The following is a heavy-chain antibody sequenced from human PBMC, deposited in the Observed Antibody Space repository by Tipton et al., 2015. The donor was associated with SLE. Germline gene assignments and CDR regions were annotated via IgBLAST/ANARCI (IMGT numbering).Heavy chain of an antibody. CDR2: ISSSGSTI. D-gene: IGHD3-10*01. CDR1: GFTFSDYY. Sequence: SLRLSCAASGFTFSDYYMSWIRQAPGKGLEWVSYISSSGSTIYYADSVKGRFTIPRDNAKNSLYLQMNSLRAEDTAVYYCARALRDYYGSGSYAFDYWGQGTLVTVSS. CDR3: ARALRDYYGSGSYAFDY. V-gene: IGHV3-11*01. J-gene: IGHJ4*02.